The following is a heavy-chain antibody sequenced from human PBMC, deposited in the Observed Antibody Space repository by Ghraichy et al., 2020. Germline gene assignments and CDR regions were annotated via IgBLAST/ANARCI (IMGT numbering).Heavy chain of an antibody. D-gene: IGHD3-22*01. CDR2: IYNDDST. Sequence: GGSLRLSCAASGFTASGTYMSWVRQAPGKGLEWVSLIYNDDSTYYADSVKGRFTISRDNSKSTLYLQMNSLRAEDTAVYYCAIGVHYDNSGYPGASDFWGQGILVTVSS. J-gene: IGHJ4*02. CDR3: AIGVHYDNSGYPGASDF. V-gene: IGHV3-53*01. CDR1: GFTASGTY.